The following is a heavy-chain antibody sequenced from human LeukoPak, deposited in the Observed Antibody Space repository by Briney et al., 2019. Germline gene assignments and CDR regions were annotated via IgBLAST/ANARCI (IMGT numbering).Heavy chain of an antibody. CDR2: IYYSGNT. V-gene: IGHV4-61*02. J-gene: IGHJ6*03. Sequence: PSETLSLTCTVSGDSLSSGSYYWTWIRQTAGKGLEWIGRIYYSGNTNYNPSLRSRVTISVDTSKNQFSLNIYSLTAADTAVYFCARGVVTQRYYMDVWGKGTTVTVS. D-gene: IGHD3-22*01. CDR1: GDSLSSGSYY. CDR3: ARGVVTQRYYMDV.